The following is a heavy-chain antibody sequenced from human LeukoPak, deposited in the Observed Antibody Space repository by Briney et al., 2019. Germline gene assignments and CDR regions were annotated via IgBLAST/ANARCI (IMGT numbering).Heavy chain of an antibody. CDR2: INPSDGST. CDR3: AREGLDTSDYYGSRLDY. Sequence: ASVKVSCKASGYTFTTYGITWVRQAPGQGLEWMGIINPSDGSTSYAQKFQDRVTMTRDTSTSTVYMELSSLRSEDTAVYYCAREGLDTSDYYGSRLDYWGPGTLVTVSS. J-gene: IGHJ4*02. V-gene: IGHV1-46*01. CDR1: GYTFTTYG. D-gene: IGHD3-22*01.